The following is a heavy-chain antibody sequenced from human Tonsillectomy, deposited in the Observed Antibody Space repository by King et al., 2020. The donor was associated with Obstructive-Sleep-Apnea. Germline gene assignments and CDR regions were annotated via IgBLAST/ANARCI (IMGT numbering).Heavy chain of an antibody. CDR3: ARVMCSSSTCKYFYGLDV. Sequence: VQLQESGPGLVKPSQTLSLTCSVSGGSISSGSYYWSWIRQHPGKGLEWIGYIFYNGNTYYNPSLKSRLTISVEMSQNQFSLRLSSVTAADTAVYYCARVMCSSSTCKYFYGLDVWGPGTTVTVSS. D-gene: IGHD2-2*01. J-gene: IGHJ6*02. V-gene: IGHV4-31*03. CDR2: IFYNGNT. CDR1: GGSISSGSYY.